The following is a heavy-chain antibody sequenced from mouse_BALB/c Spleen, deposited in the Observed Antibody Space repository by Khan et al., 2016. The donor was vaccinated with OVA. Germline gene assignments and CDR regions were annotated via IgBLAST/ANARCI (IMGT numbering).Heavy chain of an antibody. V-gene: IGHV1S135*01. CDR2: IDPFNGST. D-gene: IGHD1-1*01. Sequence: VQLQQSGPELMKPGASVKISCKASGYSFTTYYIHWVKPSHGKSLEWIGYIDPFNGSTTYNQKFKGKATLTVDKSSSTAYMHLSSLTSEDSAVYYCARHGTSSWFAYWGQGTLVTVSA. CDR3: ARHGTSSWFAY. CDR1: GYSFTTYY. J-gene: IGHJ3*01.